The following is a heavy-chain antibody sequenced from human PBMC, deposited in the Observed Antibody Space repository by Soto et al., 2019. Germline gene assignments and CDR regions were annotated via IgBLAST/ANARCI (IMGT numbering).Heavy chain of an antibody. J-gene: IGHJ6*02. V-gene: IGHV1-69*01. CDR2: IIPIFGTA. Sequence: QVQLVQSGAEVKKPGSSVKVSCKASGGTFSSYAISWVRQAPGPGLEWMGGIIPIFGTANYAQKFQGRVTITADESTSTAYMELSSLRSEDTAVYSCARHLRLKSGYDYGYYDYYGMDVWGQGTTVTVSS. CDR3: ARHLRLKSGYDYGYYDYYGMDV. D-gene: IGHD5-12*01. CDR1: GGTFSSYA.